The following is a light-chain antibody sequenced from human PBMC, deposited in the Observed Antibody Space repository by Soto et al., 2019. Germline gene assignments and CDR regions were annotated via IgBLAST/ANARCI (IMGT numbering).Light chain of an antibody. J-gene: IGLJ2*01. CDR3: AAWDDNRVGV. CDR1: SSNIGSNY. CDR2: SNN. Sequence: QPVLTQPPSASGTPGQTVTISCSGRSSNIGSNYVYWYQQLPGTAPKLLIYSNNQRPSGVPDRFSGSKSGTSASLAISGLRSEDEGDYYCAAWDDNRVGVFGGGTKLTVL. V-gene: IGLV1-47*02.